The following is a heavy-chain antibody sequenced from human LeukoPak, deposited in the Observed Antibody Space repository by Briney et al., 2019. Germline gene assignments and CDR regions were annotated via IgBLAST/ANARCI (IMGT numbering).Heavy chain of an antibody. Sequence: SETLSLTCAVYGGSFSGYYWSWIRQPPGKGLEWIGEINHSGSTNYNPSLKSRVTISVDRSKNQFSLKLSSVTAADTAVYYCARDGYNDYYYYYMDVWGKGTTVTVSS. D-gene: IGHD5-24*01. J-gene: IGHJ6*03. CDR3: ARDGYNDYYYYYMDV. CDR2: INHSGST. V-gene: IGHV4-34*01. CDR1: GGSFSGYY.